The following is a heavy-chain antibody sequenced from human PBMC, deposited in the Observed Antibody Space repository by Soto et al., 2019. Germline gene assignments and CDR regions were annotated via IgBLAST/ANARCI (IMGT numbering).Heavy chain of an antibody. J-gene: IGHJ6*02. CDR1: GGSFSGYY. D-gene: IGHD3-3*02. Sequence: QVQLQQWGAGLLKPSETLSLTCAVYGGSFSGYYWTWIRQAPGKGLEWIGEINHSGGTNYNASIKSRATMSVDTSKTQFSHTVYSVTAADTAVYYCAGYRQVSHFWSDYQNEGPDRMDVWGQGTTVIVSS. CDR2: INHSGGT. CDR3: AGYRQVSHFWSDYQNEGPDRMDV. V-gene: IGHV4-34*02.